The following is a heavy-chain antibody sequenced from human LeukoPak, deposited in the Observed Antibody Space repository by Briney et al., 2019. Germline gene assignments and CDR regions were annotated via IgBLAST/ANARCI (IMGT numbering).Heavy chain of an antibody. CDR2: ISAYNGNT. D-gene: IGHD6-19*01. V-gene: IGHV1-18*01. J-gene: IGHJ5*02. CDR3: AKDPYSSGDDYNWFDP. Sequence: ASVKVSCKASGYTFTSYGISWVRQAPGQGLEWMGWISAYNGNTNYAQKLQGRVTMTTDTSTSTAYMELRSLRSDDTAVYYCAKDPYSSGDDYNWFDPWGQGTLVTVSS. CDR1: GYTFTSYG.